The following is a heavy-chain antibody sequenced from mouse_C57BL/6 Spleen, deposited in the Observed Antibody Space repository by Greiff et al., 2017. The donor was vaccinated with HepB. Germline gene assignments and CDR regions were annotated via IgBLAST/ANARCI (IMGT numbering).Heavy chain of an antibody. CDR1: GYAFSSSW. V-gene: IGHV1-82*01. Sequence: QVQLKESGPELVKPGASVKISCKASGYAFSSSWMNWVKQRPGKGLEWIGRIYPGDGNTNYNGKFKGKATLTADKSSSTAYMQLSSLTSEDSAVYFCAIGDYFDYWGQGTTLTVSS. CDR2: IYPGDGNT. CDR3: AIGDYFDY. J-gene: IGHJ2*01.